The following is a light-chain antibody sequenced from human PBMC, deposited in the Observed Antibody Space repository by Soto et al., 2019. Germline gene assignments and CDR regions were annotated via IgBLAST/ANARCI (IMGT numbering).Light chain of an antibody. CDR2: AAS. J-gene: IGKJ1*01. CDR3: KQSYSTPRT. V-gene: IGKV1-39*01. CDR1: QSISSY. Sequence: DIQMTQSPSSLSASVGDRVTITCRASQSISSYLNWYSQKRGKAPKLLIYAASSLQSVVTSRFSVSGSVSDFNLTISSLQPEDVATYYCKQSYSTPRTFGNGTKVEIK.